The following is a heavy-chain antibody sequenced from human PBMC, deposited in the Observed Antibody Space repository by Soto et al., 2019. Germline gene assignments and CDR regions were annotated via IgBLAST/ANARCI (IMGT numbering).Heavy chain of an antibody. CDR1: GFTVSSNY. V-gene: IGHV3-53*04. D-gene: IGHD2-2*01. CDR2: IYSGGST. Sequence: EVQLVESGGGLVQPGGSLRLSCAASGFTVSSNYMSWVRQAPGKGLEWVSVIYSGGSTYYADSVKGRFTISRHNSKNTLYLQMNSLRAEDTAVYYWARTALRCSSTSCEGLGVTTTYYFDYWGQGTLVTVSS. J-gene: IGHJ4*02. CDR3: ARTALRCSSTSCEGLGVTTTYYFDY.